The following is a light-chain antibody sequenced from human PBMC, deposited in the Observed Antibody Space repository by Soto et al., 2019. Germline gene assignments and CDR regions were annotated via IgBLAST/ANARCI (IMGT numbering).Light chain of an antibody. CDR1: QSISSW. J-gene: IGKJ1*01. CDR3: QQYNDHPWT. Sequence: DIQMTQSPSTLSASVGDRVTITCRASQSISSWLAWYQQKPGKAPKLLIYKASSLESGVPSRCSGSGSGTEFNITSSSLQADDFATYYCQQYNDHPWTFGQGTKVEIK. CDR2: KAS. V-gene: IGKV1-5*03.